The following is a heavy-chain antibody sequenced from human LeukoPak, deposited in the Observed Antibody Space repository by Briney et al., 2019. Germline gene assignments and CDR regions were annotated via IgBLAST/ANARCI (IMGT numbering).Heavy chain of an antibody. CDR1: GFTFSSYG. D-gene: IGHD2-2*02. CDR3: AKDGEYQLLYRFDP. CDR2: IRYDGSNK. V-gene: IGHV3-30*02. J-gene: IGHJ5*02. Sequence: GGSLRLSCAASGFTFSSYGMHWVRQAPGKGLEWVAFIRYDGSNKYYADSVKGRFTISRDNSKNTLYLQMNSLRAEDTAVYYCAKDGEYQLLYRFDPWGQGTLVTVSS.